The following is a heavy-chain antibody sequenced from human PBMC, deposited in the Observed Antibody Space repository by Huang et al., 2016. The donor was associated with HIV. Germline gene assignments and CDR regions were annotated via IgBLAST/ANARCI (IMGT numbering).Heavy chain of an antibody. D-gene: IGHD2-15*01. CDR3: ARRRRGGFDI. V-gene: IGHV5-51*03. J-gene: IGHJ3*02. CDR2: IYFDDSDA. Sequence: EVQLVQSGAAVKRPGESLKISCKGSRYNFAGYWIGWVRQMPGKGLEWMGSIYFDDSDARYSPSLQGQVTISADTSLYSSYLQWTSLRASDTAIFYCARRRRGGFDIWGQGTLVTVSS. CDR1: RYNFAGYW.